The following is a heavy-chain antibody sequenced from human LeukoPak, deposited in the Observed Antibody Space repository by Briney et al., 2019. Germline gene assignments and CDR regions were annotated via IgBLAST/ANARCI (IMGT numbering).Heavy chain of an antibody. D-gene: IGHD6-19*01. CDR2: ISDSAGHT. Sequence: GGSLRLSCAASGFTFSSYAMTWVRQAPGKGLEWVSSISDSAGHTYYADSVRGRSTISRDNSKNTVFLQMNSLRAEDTAVYYCAKDGVWQSYYFDYWGQGTLVTVSS. CDR1: GFTFSSYA. V-gene: IGHV3-23*01. CDR3: AKDGVWQSYYFDY. J-gene: IGHJ4*02.